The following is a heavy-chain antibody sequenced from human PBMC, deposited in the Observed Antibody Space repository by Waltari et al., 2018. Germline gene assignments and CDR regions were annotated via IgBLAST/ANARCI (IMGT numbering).Heavy chain of an antibody. D-gene: IGHD6-19*01. V-gene: IGHV4-38-2*02. CDR2: IHHSGAT. Sequence: QVQLQESGPGLVKPSETLSLPCTVSGYSISSGDSWDGIRQPPGKGLEWIASIHHSGATYYNPSLESRVTISVDTSKNQFSLNLSFVTASDAAVYYCARRPLSSPEEWGQGTLVIVSS. CDR3: ARRPLSSPEE. CDR1: GYSISSGDS. J-gene: IGHJ4*02.